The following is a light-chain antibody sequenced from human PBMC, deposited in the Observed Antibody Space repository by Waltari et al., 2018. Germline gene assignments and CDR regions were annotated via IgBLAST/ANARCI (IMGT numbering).Light chain of an antibody. Sequence: DIQMTQSPTALSASVGDRVSITCRASQSISNWLAWYQHKPGKAPKLLIYKASTLESGVTSRFSGSESGTEFTLTISSLQPDDSATYYCQQHYTYSWTFGQGTKVEIK. V-gene: IGKV1-5*03. CDR1: QSISNW. J-gene: IGKJ1*01. CDR2: KAS. CDR3: QQHYTYSWT.